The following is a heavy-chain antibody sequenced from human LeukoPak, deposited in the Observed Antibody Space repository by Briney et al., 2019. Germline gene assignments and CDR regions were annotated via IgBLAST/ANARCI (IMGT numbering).Heavy chain of an antibody. CDR3: ARVVDKRDAFDI. J-gene: IGHJ3*02. CDR2: IYSGGST. D-gene: IGHD5-12*01. CDR1: GFTVSSNY. Sequence: GGSLRLSCAASGFTVSSNYMSWVRQAPGKGLEWVSVIYSGGSTYYADSVKGRFTISRDNSKNTLYLQMNSLRAEDTAVYYCARVVDKRDAFDIWGQGTMVTVSS. V-gene: IGHV3-53*01.